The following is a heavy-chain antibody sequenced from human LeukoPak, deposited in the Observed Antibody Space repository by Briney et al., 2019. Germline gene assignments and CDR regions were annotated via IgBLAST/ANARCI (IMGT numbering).Heavy chain of an antibody. J-gene: IGHJ4*02. CDR2: IYQSGST. V-gene: IGHV4-4*02. D-gene: IGHD6-13*01. CDR1: RGSLCMSKW. Sequence: SESLSLPCAVSRGSLCMSKWWSGVRQPPGKGLEGIGEIYQSGSTNYNPSLKSRVTISVDKAKNQFSLKLSSVTAADTAVYYCARGLSSGWYGGGYYFDYWGQGTLVTVSS. CDR3: ARGLSSGWYGGGYYFDY.